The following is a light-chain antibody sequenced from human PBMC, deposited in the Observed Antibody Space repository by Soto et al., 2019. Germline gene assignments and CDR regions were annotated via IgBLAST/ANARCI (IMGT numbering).Light chain of an antibody. CDR3: LSYAGNSIWL. J-gene: IGLJ2*01. V-gene: IGLV2-23*02. CDR1: RSDVGSYNS. Sequence: QSVLTQPASVSGSPGQSITISCTGTRSDVGSYNSIAWYQQPRGKAPRVVIFEVTKRPAEISDRFSGSKSGYTASLRISGLQAEDEADYFCLSYAGNSIWLFGGGTKVTVL. CDR2: EVT.